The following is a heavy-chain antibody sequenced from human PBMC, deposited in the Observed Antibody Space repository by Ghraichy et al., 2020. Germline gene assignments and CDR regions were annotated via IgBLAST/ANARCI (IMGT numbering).Heavy chain of an antibody. CDR3: ARTVVVPAAMGYYYYYMDV. CDR2: IIPIFGTA. CDR1: GGTFSSYA. Sequence: SVKVSCKASGGTFSSYAISWVRQAPGQGLEWMGGIIPIFGTANYAQKFQGRVTITADESTSTAYMELSSLRSEDTAVYYCARTVVVPAAMGYYYYYMDVWGKGTTVTVSS. V-gene: IGHV1-69*13. J-gene: IGHJ6*03. D-gene: IGHD2-2*01.